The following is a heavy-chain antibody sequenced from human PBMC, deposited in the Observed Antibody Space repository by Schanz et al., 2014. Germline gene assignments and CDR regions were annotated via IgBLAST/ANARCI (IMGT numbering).Heavy chain of an antibody. CDR2: NNVDNGQT. D-gene: IGHD4-17*01. J-gene: IGHJ4*02. CDR3: ARATTAWPFDL. Sequence: QEEMVQSGAEVKRPGASVKVSCKASGYTFISYGVSWVRQGPEERLEWLGWNNVDNGQTDYAQKFQGTVTMTPDTATNTAYMELRRLRLDDTAVYYCARATTAWPFDLWGQGTLVTVSS. V-gene: IGHV1-18*04. CDR1: GYTFISYG.